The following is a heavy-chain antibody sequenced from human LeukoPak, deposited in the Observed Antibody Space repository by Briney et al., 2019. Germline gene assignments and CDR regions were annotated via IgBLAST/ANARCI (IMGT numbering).Heavy chain of an antibody. D-gene: IGHD6-13*01. J-gene: IGHJ4*02. CDR2: ISGDGGST. CDR3: SKDSGIAAAGDY. Sequence: PGGSLRLSCAASGFTFDDYAMHWVRQAPGKGLEWVSLISGDGGSTYYAGSVKGRFTISRDNSKNSLYLQMNSLRTEDTALHYCSKDSGIAAAGDYWGQGTLLTVSS. V-gene: IGHV3-43*02. CDR1: GFTFDDYA.